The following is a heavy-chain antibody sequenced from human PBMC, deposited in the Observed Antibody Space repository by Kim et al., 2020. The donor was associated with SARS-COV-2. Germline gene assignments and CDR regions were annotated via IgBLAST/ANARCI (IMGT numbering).Heavy chain of an antibody. D-gene: IGHD3-10*01. CDR1: GFTFDDYA. CDR3: AKDILHNYGSGSYFDY. V-gene: IGHV3-43*02. Sequence: GGSLRLSCAASGFTFDDYAMHWVRQAPGKGLEWVSLISGDGGSTYYADPVKGRFTISRDNSKNSLYLQMNSLRTEDTALYYCAKDILHNYGSGSYFDYWGQGTLVTVSS. CDR2: ISGDGGST. J-gene: IGHJ4*02.